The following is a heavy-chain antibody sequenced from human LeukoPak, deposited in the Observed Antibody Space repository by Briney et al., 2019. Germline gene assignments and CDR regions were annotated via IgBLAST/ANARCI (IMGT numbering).Heavy chain of an antibody. D-gene: IGHD6-13*01. V-gene: IGHV1-2*06. CDR3: ARLSSSWYPYFGY. CDR1: GYTFTGYY. CDR2: INPNSGGT. J-gene: IGHJ4*02. Sequence: VASVKVSCKASGYTFTGYYMHWVRQAPGQGLEWMGRINPNSGGTNYAQKFQGRVTMTRDTSISTAYMELSRLRSDDTAVYYCARLSSSWYPYFGYWGQGTLVTVSS.